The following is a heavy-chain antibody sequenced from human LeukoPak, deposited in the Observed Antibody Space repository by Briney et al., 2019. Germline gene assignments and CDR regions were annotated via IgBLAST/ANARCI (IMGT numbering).Heavy chain of an antibody. CDR3: VRGNDYGGPHY. CDR1: GFTFSSYW. V-gene: IGHV3-74*01. J-gene: IGHJ4*02. CDR2: IDRDGSRI. D-gene: IGHD4-23*01. Sequence: GGSLRLSCAVSGFTFSSYWMHWVRQAPGKGLVWVSRIDRDGSRINYSDSVKGRFTISRDNGKNTLFLQMNSLRAEDAAVYYCVRGNDYGGPHYWGQGTLVTVSS.